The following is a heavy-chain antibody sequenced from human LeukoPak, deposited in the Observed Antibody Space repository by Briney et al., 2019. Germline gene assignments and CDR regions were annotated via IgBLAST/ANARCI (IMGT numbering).Heavy chain of an antibody. V-gene: IGHV4-59*12. CDR3: ARVGGATSDY. CDR2: IYYSGST. J-gene: IGHJ4*02. CDR1: GGSISSYY. D-gene: IGHD1-26*01. Sequence: SETLSLTCTVSGGSISSYYWSWLRQPPGKGLEWIGYIYYSGSTNYNPSLKSRVTISVDTSKNQFSLKLSSVTAADTAVYYCARVGGATSDYWGQGTLVTVSS.